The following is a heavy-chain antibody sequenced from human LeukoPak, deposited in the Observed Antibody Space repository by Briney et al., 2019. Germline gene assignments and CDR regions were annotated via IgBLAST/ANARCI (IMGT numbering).Heavy chain of an antibody. CDR1: GGSFSGYY. CDR3: ARSSEGRYYYDSSGYSYYYYYMDV. D-gene: IGHD3-22*01. CDR2: IYYSGST. J-gene: IGHJ6*03. V-gene: IGHV4-59*01. Sequence: SETLSLTCAVYGGSFSGYYWSWIRQPPGKGLEWIGYIYYSGSTNYNPSLKSRVTISVDTSKNQFPLKLNSVTAADTAVYYCARSSEGRYYYDSSGYSYYYYYMDVWGKGTTVTISS.